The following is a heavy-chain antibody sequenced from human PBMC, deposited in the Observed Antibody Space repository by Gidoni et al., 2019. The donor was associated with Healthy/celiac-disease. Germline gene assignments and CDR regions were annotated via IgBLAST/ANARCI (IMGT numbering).Heavy chain of an antibody. J-gene: IGHJ4*02. Sequence: QVQLVESGGGFVQPGRSLRLSCAASGFTFSSYGMHWVRQAPGKGLEWVAVISYDGSNKYYADSVKGRFTISRDNSKNTLYLQMNSLRAEDTAVYYCAKSGVRADWLLLGDYWGQGTLVTVSS. D-gene: IGHD3-9*01. V-gene: IGHV3-30*18. CDR3: AKSGVRADWLLLGDY. CDR2: ISYDGSNK. CDR1: GFTFSSYG.